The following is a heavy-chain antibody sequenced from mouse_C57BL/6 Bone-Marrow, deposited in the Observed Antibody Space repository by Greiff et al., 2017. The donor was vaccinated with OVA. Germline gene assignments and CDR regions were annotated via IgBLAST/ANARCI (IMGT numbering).Heavy chain of an antibody. D-gene: IGHD2-3*01. J-gene: IGHJ3*01. CDR3: ARRVLLQAWFAY. CDR2: ISSGSSTI. Sequence: EVMLVESGGGLVKPGGSLKLSCAASGFTFSDYGMHWVRQAPEKGLEWVAYISSGSSTIYYADTVKGRFTISRDNAKNTLFLQMTSLRSEDTAMYYCARRVLLQAWFAYWGQGTLVTVSA. V-gene: IGHV5-17*01. CDR1: GFTFSDYG.